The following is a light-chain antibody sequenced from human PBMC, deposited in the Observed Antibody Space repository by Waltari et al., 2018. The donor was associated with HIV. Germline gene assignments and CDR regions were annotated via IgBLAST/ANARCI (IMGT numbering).Light chain of an antibody. CDR3: SSYTTSSTYV. CDR2: DVN. CDR1: SSNVRASDS. Sequence: QSALTQPACVSGSPAQSPTISCPGTSSNVRASDSVSWYQQHPGKAPKLMIYDVNNRPSGVSHRFSGSKSATTASLTISGLQAEDEADYYCSSYTTSSTYVFGTGTKVTVL. V-gene: IGLV2-14*03. J-gene: IGLJ1*01.